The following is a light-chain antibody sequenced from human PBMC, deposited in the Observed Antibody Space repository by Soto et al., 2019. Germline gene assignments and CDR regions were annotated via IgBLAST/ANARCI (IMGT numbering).Light chain of an antibody. CDR1: QSISSY. J-gene: IGKJ3*01. V-gene: IGKV1-39*01. CDR2: AAS. CDR3: QQSYSTPFT. Sequence: DILMTQSPSSLSASVGDRVTITCRASQSISSYLNWYQQKPGKAPKLLIYAASILQSGVPSRFSGSGSGTDFTLTISSLQPEDFATYYCQQSYSTPFTFGPGTKVDIK.